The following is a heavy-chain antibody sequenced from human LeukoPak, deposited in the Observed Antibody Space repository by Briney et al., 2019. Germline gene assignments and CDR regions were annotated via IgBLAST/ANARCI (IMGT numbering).Heavy chain of an antibody. CDR1: GFTVSSNY. V-gene: IGHV3-53*01. CDR2: IYSGGST. Sequence: GGSLRLSCAASGFTVSSNYMSRVRQAPGKGLEWVSVIYSGGSTYYADSVKGRFTISRDNSKNTLYLQMNSLRAEDTAVYYCASLDSSSWYPLDYWGQGTLVTVSS. CDR3: ASLDSSSWYPLDY. D-gene: IGHD6-13*01. J-gene: IGHJ4*02.